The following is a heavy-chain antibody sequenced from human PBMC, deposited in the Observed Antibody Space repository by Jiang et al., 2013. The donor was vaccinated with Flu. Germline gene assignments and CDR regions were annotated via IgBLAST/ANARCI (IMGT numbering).Heavy chain of an antibody. J-gene: IGHJ2*01. D-gene: IGHD6-6*01. Sequence: SSVKVSCKASGGTFSSYAISWVRQAPGQGLEWMGRIIPILGIANYAQKFQGRVTITADKSTSTAYMELSRLRSDDTAVYYCARDQVPHSSSSLLVWYFDLWGRGTLVTVSS. CDR1: GGTFSSYA. V-gene: IGHV1-69*04. CDR2: IIPILGIA. CDR3: ARDQVPHSSSSLLVWYFDL.